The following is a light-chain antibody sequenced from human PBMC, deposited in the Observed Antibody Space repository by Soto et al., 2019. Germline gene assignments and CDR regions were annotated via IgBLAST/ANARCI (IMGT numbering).Light chain of an antibody. J-gene: IGLJ3*02. V-gene: IGLV2-14*01. CDR2: DVS. Sequence: QSALTQPASVSGSTVQSITISCTGTSSDVGGYNYVSWYQQHPGKAPKLMIYDVSNRPFGVSNRFSGSKSGNTASLTISGLQVEDEADYYCSSYTVSSSVVFGGGTKLTVL. CDR3: SSYTVSSSVV. CDR1: SSDVGGYNY.